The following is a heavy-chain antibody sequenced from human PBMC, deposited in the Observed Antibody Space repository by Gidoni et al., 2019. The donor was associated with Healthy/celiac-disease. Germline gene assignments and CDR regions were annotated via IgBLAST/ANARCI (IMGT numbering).Heavy chain of an antibody. CDR3: VRDGGDGGFYVYCFDY. CDR1: GFTLRSDS. J-gene: IGHJ4*02. CDR2: IWYDGSNK. D-gene: IGHD3-16*01. Sequence: QGQRVESGGGVGQAGRSLRPACAESGFTLRSDSMHWVCQAPGKGLGWVAVIWYDGSNKYYADSVTGRFIVSRDNSKNTLYLQMYSLRAEDTAVYTCVRDGGDGGFYVYCFDYWGQGTLVTVSS. V-gene: IGHV3-33*01.